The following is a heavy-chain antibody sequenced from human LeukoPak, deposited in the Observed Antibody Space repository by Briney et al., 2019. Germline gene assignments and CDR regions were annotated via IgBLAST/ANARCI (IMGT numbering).Heavy chain of an antibody. CDR1: GGSMSSGGYS. Sequence: SQTLSLTCAVSGGSMSSGGYSWSWIRQPPGKGLEWIGYIYHSGSTYYNPSLKSRVTISVDRSENQFSLKLSSVTAADTAVYYCARLGTTDYWGQGTLVTVSS. V-gene: IGHV4-30-2*01. D-gene: IGHD1-14*01. CDR3: ARLGTTDY. J-gene: IGHJ4*02. CDR2: IYHSGST.